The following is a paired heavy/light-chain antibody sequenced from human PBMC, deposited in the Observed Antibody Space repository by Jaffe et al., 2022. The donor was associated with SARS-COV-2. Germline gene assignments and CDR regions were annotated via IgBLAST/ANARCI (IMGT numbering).Light chain of an antibody. Sequence: QLVLTQSPSASASLGASVKLTCTLSSRHSNYAIAWHQQRPEKGPRYLMKVSPDGSHTKGDGIPDRFSGSSSGAERYLTISSLQSEDEADYYCQTWGAGIHWVFGGGTKVTVL. CDR2: VSPDGSH. CDR1: SRHSNYA. CDR3: QTWGAGIHWV. V-gene: IGLV4-69*01. J-gene: IGLJ3*02.
Heavy chain of an antibody. Sequence: EVQLLESGGGLVQPGGSLRLSCAASGFRFSSYAMSWVRQAPGKGLEWVSSIGNSGESTYYADSVKGRFTISRDNSKNTLYLQMTSLRAEDTAVYYCAKDKDTGNYFDYWGQGTLVTVSS. CDR3: AKDKDTGNYFDY. CDR1: GFRFSSYA. V-gene: IGHV3-23*01. J-gene: IGHJ4*02. CDR2: IGNSGEST. D-gene: IGHD1-26*01.